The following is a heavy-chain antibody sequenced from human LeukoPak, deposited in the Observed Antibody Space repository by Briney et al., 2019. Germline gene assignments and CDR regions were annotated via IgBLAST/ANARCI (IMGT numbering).Heavy chain of an antibody. V-gene: IGHV3-30*02. J-gene: IGHJ4*02. D-gene: IGHD3-10*01. CDR3: AKHYYGSGSQKDYFDY. CDR2: VRNDGSDK. Sequence: GGSLRLSCAASGFVFGDYGMHWVRQAPGKGLEWVTMVRNDGSDKYYADSVKGRFTISRDNSKNTLYLQMNSLRPEDTAVYYCAKHYYGSGSQKDYFDYWGQGTLVTVSS. CDR1: GFVFGDYG.